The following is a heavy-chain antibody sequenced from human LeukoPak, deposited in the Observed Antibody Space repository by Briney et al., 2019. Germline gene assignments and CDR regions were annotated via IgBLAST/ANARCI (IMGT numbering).Heavy chain of an antibody. CDR1: GFTFSSYG. Sequence: GGSLRLSCAASGFTFSSYGMHWVRQAPGKGLEWVAFIRYDGSNKYYADSVKGRFTISRDNSENTLYLQMNSLRAEDTAVYYCAKGAGYDFWSGYYSDYYYYMDVWGKGTTVTVSS. D-gene: IGHD3-3*01. CDR3: AKGAGYDFWSGYYSDYYYYMDV. J-gene: IGHJ6*03. CDR2: IRYDGSNK. V-gene: IGHV3-30*02.